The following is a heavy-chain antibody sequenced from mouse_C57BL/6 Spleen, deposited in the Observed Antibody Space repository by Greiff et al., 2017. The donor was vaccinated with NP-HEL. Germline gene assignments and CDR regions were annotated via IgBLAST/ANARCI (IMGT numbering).Heavy chain of an antibody. CDR3: TRRGPYGSSPFAY. V-gene: IGHV1-15*01. D-gene: IGHD1-1*01. Sequence: VQLQQSGAELVRPGASVTLSCKASGYTFTDYEMHWVKQTPVHGLEWIGAIDPETGGTAYNQKFKGKAILTADKPSSTAYMELRSLTSEDSAVYYCTRRGPYGSSPFAYWGQGTLVTVSA. CDR1: GYTFTDYE. J-gene: IGHJ3*01. CDR2: IDPETGGT.